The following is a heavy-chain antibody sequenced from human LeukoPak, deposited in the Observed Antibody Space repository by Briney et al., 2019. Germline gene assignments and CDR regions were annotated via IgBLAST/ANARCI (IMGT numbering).Heavy chain of an antibody. D-gene: IGHD5-18*01. V-gene: IGHV3-43*02. CDR2: ISGDGGST. CDR1: GFTFDDYA. J-gene: IGHJ4*02. CDR3: AKDHDEQYTYGPFDY. Sequence: GGSLRLSCAASGFTFDDYAMHWVRQAPGKGLEWVSLISGDGGSTYYADSVKGRFTISRDNRKNSLYLQMSSLRTEDTALYYCAKDHDEQYTYGPFDYWGQGTLVTVSS.